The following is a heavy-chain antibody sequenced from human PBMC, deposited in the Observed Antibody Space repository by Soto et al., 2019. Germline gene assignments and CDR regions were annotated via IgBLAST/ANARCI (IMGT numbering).Heavy chain of an antibody. CDR2: IYYSGST. CDR3: AREVGGSYHYNWFDP. J-gene: IGHJ5*02. D-gene: IGHD1-26*01. V-gene: IGHV4-59*01. CDR1: GGSISRYY. Sequence: PAETLSLTCTVSGGSISRYYWSWFRQPPGKGLEWIGYIYYSGSTNYNPSLKSRVTISVDTSKNQFSLKLSSVTAADTAVYYCAREVGGSYHYNWFDPWGQGTLVTVSS.